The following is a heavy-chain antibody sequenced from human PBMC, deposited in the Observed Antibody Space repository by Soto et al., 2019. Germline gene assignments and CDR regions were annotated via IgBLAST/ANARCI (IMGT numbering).Heavy chain of an antibody. CDR2: IGSGSDPI. J-gene: IGHJ4*02. D-gene: IGHD1-26*01. CDR1: GFTFSTSS. CDR3: ARGSTSVGYDY. Sequence: EVQLVESGGDLVQPGGSLRLSCAASGFTFSTSSMNWVRQAPGKGLEWVSYIGSGSDPIYYADSVKGRFTISRDNAKNALCLQMNSLAADDSAVDYCARGSTSVGYDYWGQGTLVTVSS. V-gene: IGHV3-48*01.